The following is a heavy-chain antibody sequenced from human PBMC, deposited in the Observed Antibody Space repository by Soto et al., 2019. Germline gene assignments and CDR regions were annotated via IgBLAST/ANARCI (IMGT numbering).Heavy chain of an antibody. V-gene: IGHV6-1*01. D-gene: IGHD2-21*01. Sequence: SHTLSLTCAISGDSVSSNSAAWNWIRQSPSGGLEWLGRTYYRSKWYNDYAVSVKSRITINPDTSKNQFSLQLNSVTPEDTAVYYWARENVDSLNWLDPWAQGTTVPVSS. CDR2: TYYRSKWYN. CDR1: GDSVSSNSAA. CDR3: ARENVDSLNWLDP. J-gene: IGHJ5*02.